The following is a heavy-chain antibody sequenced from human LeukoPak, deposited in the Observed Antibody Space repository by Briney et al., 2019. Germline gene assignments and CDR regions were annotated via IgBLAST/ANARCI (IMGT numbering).Heavy chain of an antibody. V-gene: IGHV4-4*07. Sequence: PSETLSLTCTVSGGSISAYYWSWIRQPAGKGLEWIGRIYRSGSTNYNPSLRSRVTMSVDTSKNQFSLRLRSVTAADTAVYYCARDRSYDSRGYYDFAYWSQGTLVTVSS. CDR3: ARDRSYDSRGYYDFAY. D-gene: IGHD3-22*01. CDR2: IYRSGST. CDR1: GGSISAYY. J-gene: IGHJ4*02.